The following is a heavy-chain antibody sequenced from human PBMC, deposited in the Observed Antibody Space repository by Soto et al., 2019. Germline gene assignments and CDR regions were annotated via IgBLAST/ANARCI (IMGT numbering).Heavy chain of an antibody. D-gene: IGHD2-21*02. V-gene: IGHV3-23*01. CDR1: GFTFSSYA. Sequence: EVQLLESGGGLVQPGGSLRLSCAASGFTFSSYAMSWVRQAPGKGLEWVSGISVSGDSTYYAGSVKGRFPISRDNSKSTLSLQMNSLRAEDTAVYYCTKIFRYGDPEYWGQGALVTVSS. J-gene: IGHJ4*02. CDR3: TKIFRYGDPEY. CDR2: ISVSGDST.